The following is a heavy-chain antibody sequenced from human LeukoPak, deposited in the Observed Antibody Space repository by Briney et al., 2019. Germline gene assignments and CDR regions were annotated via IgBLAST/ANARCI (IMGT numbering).Heavy chain of an antibody. Sequence: GGSLRLSCAASGLTVSSNYMSWVRQAPGKGLEWVSVIYSGGTTYYADSVKGRFTISRDNSKNTLYLQMDRLRAEDTAVYYCARSMRVSWIQMWFDIWGQGTMVIVSA. CDR1: GLTVSSNY. CDR2: IYSGGTT. CDR3: ARSMRVSWIQMWFDI. V-gene: IGHV3-53*01. J-gene: IGHJ3*02. D-gene: IGHD5-18*01.